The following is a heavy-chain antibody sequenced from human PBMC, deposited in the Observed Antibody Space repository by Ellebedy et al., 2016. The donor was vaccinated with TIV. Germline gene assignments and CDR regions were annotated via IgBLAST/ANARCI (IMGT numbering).Heavy chain of an antibody. V-gene: IGHV3-30*14. CDR2: ISYDGGDE. CDR1: GFTFSSYA. Sequence: GESLKISCSGSGFTFSSYAMHWVRQAPGKGLEWVTVISYDGGDEYYADSVKGRLTISRDTSKNTLYLQMGSLRAEDMAVYYCARGSSSWYAPIDYWGQGTLVTVSS. CDR3: ARGSSSWYAPIDY. J-gene: IGHJ4*02. D-gene: IGHD6-13*01.